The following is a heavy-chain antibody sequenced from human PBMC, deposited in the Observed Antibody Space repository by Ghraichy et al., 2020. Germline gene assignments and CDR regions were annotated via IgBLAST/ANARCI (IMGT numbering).Heavy chain of an antibody. J-gene: IGHJ4*02. CDR1: GLTFSYYG. V-gene: IGHV3-30*03. CDR2: ISYDGSKK. D-gene: IGHD2-15*01. CDR3: AREYCRGSRCFFGTGGSHFDN. Sequence: GGSLRLSCAASGLTFSYYGMHWVRQAPGKGLEWVAVISYDGSKKYYAGSVKGRFTISRDNAKNTLYLQMNSLRVEDTAVYYCAREYCRGSRCFFGTGGSHFDNWGQGTLVTVSS.